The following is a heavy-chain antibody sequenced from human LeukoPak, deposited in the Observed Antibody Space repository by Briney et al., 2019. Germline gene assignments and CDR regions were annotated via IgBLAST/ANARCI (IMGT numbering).Heavy chain of an antibody. Sequence: PGGSLRLSCAASGFTFSSNYMSWVRPAPGKGLEWVSVIYSGGSTYYADSVKGRFTISRDNAKNSLYLQMNSLRAEDTAVYYCARAWRPGNIAVATGQLGMDVWGQGTTVTVSS. D-gene: IGHD6-19*01. CDR1: GFTFSSNY. V-gene: IGHV3-53*01. CDR3: ARAWRPGNIAVATGQLGMDV. CDR2: IYSGGST. J-gene: IGHJ6*02.